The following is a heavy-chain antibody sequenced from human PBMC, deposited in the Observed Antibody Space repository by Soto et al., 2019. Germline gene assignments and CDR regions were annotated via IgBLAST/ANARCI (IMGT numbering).Heavy chain of an antibody. CDR1: GGSISSGDYY. D-gene: IGHD6-6*01. J-gene: IGHJ6*02. V-gene: IGHV4-30-4*01. CDR3: ARGDFLAALHGMDV. Sequence: SETLSLTCVVSGGSISSGDYYWSWIRQPPGKGLEWIGYIYYSGSTYYNPSLKSRVTISVDTSKNRFSLKLSSVTAADTAVYYCARGDFLAALHGMDVWGQGTTVTVSS. CDR2: IYYSGST.